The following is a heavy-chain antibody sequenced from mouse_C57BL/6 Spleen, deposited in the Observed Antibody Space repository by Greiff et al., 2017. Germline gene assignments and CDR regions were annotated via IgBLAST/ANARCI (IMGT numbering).Heavy chain of an antibody. CDR2: ISNGGGST. J-gene: IGHJ1*03. CDR1: GFTFSDYY. V-gene: IGHV5-12*01. CDR3: ARHGYDPYWYFDV. Sequence: EVMLVESGGGLVQPGGSLKLSCAASGFTFSDYYMYWVRQTPEKRLEWVAYISNGGGSTYYPDTVKGRFTISRDNAKNTLYLQMSRLKSEDTAMYYCARHGYDPYWYFDVWGTGTTVTVSS. D-gene: IGHD2-10*02.